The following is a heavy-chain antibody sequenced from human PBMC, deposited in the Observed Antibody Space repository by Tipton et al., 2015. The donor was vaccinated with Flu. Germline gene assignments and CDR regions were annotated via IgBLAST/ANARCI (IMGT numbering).Heavy chain of an antibody. D-gene: IGHD2-2*01. J-gene: IGHJ4*02. CDR3: ATYCSSASCERVTTAQAFDY. Sequence: QLVQSGAEVKKPGSSVKVSCKASGDTFSNYAISWLRQAPGQGLEWMGGIIPIFKTPIYAQKFQGRVTITADDSMNTVYMELSSLRSEDTALYYCATYCSSASCERVTTAQAFDYWGQGAMVTVSS. CDR2: IIPIFKTP. CDR1: GDTFSNYA. V-gene: IGHV1-69*01.